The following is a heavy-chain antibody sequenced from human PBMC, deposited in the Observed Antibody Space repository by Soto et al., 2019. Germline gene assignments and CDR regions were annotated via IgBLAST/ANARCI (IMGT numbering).Heavy chain of an antibody. J-gene: IGHJ4*02. D-gene: IGHD3-22*01. CDR1: GFTFSSYW. CDR3: ARTNYYDTSGHIGSVFGYYFDY. V-gene: IGHV3-7*03. Sequence: PGGSLRLSCAASGFTFSSYWMSWVRQAPGKGLEWVANIKQDGSEKYYVDSVKGRFTISRDTAKNSLYLQMNSLRAEDTAVYYCARTNYYDTSGHIGSVFGYYFDYWGQGTLVTVSS. CDR2: IKQDGSEK.